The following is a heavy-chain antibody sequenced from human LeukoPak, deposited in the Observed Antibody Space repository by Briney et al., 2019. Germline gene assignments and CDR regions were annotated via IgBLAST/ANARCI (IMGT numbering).Heavy chain of an antibody. V-gene: IGHV4-31*11. D-gene: IGHD3-22*01. CDR3: ANYDSTGAWGY. Sequence: SGTLSLTCAVSGGSISSGGYYWSWIRQHPGKGLEWIGYIYYSGSTYYNPSLKSRVTISVDTSKNQFSLKLSSVTAADTAVYYCANYDSTGAWGYWGQGTLVTVSS. J-gene: IGHJ4*02. CDR1: GGSISSGGYY. CDR2: IYYSGST.